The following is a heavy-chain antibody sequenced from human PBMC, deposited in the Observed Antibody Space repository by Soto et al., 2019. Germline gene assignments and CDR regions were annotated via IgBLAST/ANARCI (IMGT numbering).Heavy chain of an antibody. CDR3: ARPQYLPDDGCDV. D-gene: IGHD2-2*01. J-gene: IGHJ3*01. CDR1: GFTFTNYW. V-gene: IGHV3-74*01. Sequence: EMQLVESGGVLVQPGGSLRLSCAASGFTFTNYWMQWVRQAPGKGLVWVSRINSDGSSTSHADSVKGRFTFSRDNAKNTLYLQMSSQRAEDTPVYYGARPQYLPDDGCDVWGRWTVVTVAS. CDR2: INSDGSST.